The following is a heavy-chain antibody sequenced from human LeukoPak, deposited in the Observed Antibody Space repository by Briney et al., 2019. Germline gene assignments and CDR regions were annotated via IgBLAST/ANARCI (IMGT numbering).Heavy chain of an antibody. D-gene: IGHD3-22*01. CDR3: ARGSGITMIVVVIGDAFDI. CDR1: GGSISSYY. V-gene: IGHV4-59*12. CDR2: IYYSGSI. Sequence: KPSETLSLTCTVSGGSISSYYWSWIRQPPGKGLEWIGYIYYSGSINYNPSLKSRVTISVDTSKNQFSLKLSSVTAADTAVYYCARGSGITMIVVVIGDAFDIWGQGTMVTVSS. J-gene: IGHJ3*02.